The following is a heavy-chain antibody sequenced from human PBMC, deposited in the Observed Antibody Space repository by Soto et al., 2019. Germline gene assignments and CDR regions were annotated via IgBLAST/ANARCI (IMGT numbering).Heavy chain of an antibody. J-gene: IGHJ5*02. CDR3: ARDSRNYLNWFDP. CDR2: ISSSSSTI. D-gene: IGHD4-4*01. Sequence: EVQLVESGGGLVQPGGSLRLSCAASGLTFSSYSMNWVRQAPGKGQEWVSYISSSSSTIYYADSVKGRFTISRDNAKNSLYLQMNSLRDEDTAVYYCARDSRNYLNWFDPWGQGTLVTVSS. CDR1: GLTFSSYS. V-gene: IGHV3-48*02.